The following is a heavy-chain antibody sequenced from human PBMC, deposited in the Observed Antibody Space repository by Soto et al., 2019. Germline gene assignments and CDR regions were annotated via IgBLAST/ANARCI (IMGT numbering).Heavy chain of an antibody. CDR2: ISISSRTI. Sequence: EMQLVESGGGLVQPGGSLRLSCAASGFTFRRYSMNWVRQAPGKGLEWVSYISISSRTIYYADSVKGRFTISRDDAKNSLYLQMNSLRDEDTSVYYCARDNGLAGSFDPWGQGTLVTVSS. CDR3: ARDNGLAGSFDP. CDR1: GFTFRRYS. J-gene: IGHJ5*02. D-gene: IGHD3-3*02. V-gene: IGHV3-48*02.